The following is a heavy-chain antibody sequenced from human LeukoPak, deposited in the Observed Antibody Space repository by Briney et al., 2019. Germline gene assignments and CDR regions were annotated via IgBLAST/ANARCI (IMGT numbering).Heavy chain of an antibody. V-gene: IGHV3-48*03. D-gene: IGHD3-10*01. Sequence: PGGSLTLSCAASGFTFSRYEMNWARQAPGEGLELASYISSSGSTIYYADSVKGRFTISRDNAKNSLYLQMNRLRAEDTAVYYCASYPSLIWFGETEYWGQGTVVTVLS. CDR1: GFTFSRYE. J-gene: IGHJ4*02. CDR3: ASYPSLIWFGETEY. CDR2: ISSSGSTI.